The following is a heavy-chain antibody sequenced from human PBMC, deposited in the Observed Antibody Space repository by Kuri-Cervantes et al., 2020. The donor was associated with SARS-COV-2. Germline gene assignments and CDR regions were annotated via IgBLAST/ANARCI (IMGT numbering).Heavy chain of an antibody. V-gene: IGHV5-51*01. CDR1: GYSFTSYW. J-gene: IGHJ6*02. D-gene: IGHD6-6*01. CDR3: ASRSSSSERDYYYYYGTDV. CDR2: IQPGDSDT. Sequence: GESLKISCEASGYSFTSYWIGWVRQMPGKGLEWMGIIQPGDSDTRYSPSFQGQVTISADKSISTAYLQWSSLKASDTAMYYCASRSSSSERDYYYYYGTDVWGQGTTVTVSS.